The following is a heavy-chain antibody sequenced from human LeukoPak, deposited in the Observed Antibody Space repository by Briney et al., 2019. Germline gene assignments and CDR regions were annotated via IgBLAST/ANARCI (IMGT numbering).Heavy chain of an antibody. D-gene: IGHD4-23*01. Sequence: GGSLRLSCAASEFTLSSYSMSWVRQAPGKGLEWVSYISSTASSIYYADSVKGRFTISRDNAKNSLYLQMNSLRAEDTAVYYCARDVTYHGGDWFDPWGQGTLVTVSS. J-gene: IGHJ5*02. CDR3: ARDVTYHGGDWFDP. CDR2: ISSTASSI. V-gene: IGHV3-48*04. CDR1: EFTLSSYS.